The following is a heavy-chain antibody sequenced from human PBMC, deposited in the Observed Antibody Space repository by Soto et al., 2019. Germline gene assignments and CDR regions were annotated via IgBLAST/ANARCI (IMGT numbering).Heavy chain of an antibody. D-gene: IGHD3-3*01. CDR3: TRVRYDFWSGHSYYMDV. Sequence: GGSLRLSCTASGFTFGDYAMSWFRQAPGKGLEGVGFIRSKAYGGTTEYAASVKGRLTISRDDSKSIAYLQMNSLKTEDTAVYYCTRVRYDFWSGHSYYMDVWGKGTTVTVSS. J-gene: IGHJ6*03. CDR1: GFTFGDYA. V-gene: IGHV3-49*03. CDR2: IRSKAYGGTT.